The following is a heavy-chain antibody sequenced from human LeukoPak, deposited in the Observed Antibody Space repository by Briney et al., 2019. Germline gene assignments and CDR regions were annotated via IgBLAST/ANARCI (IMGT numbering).Heavy chain of an antibody. CDR3: ARHASRYDSSGYYYFDY. CDR2: IYYSGST. Sequence: PSETLSLTCTVSGGSISSSYWSWIRQAPGKGLEWIGYIYYSGSTSYNPSLKSRVTISVDTSKNQFSLELTSVTAADTAVYDRARHASRYDSSGYYYFDYWGQGTLVTVSS. V-gene: IGHV4-59*08. D-gene: IGHD3-22*01. CDR1: GGSISSSY. J-gene: IGHJ4*02.